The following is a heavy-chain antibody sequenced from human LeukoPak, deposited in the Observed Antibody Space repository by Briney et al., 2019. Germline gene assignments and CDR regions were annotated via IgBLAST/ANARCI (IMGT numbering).Heavy chain of an antibody. CDR1: GGSISSSSYY. D-gene: IGHD4/OR15-4a*01. CDR2: IYYSGST. CDR3: ARRRQGGAWFDP. Sequence: SETLSLTCTVSGGSISSSSYYWGWIRQPPGKGLEWIGSIYYSGSTYYNPSLKSRVAISVDTSKNQFSLKLSSVTAADTAVYYCARRRQGGAWFDPWGQGTLVTVSS. V-gene: IGHV4-39*01. J-gene: IGHJ5*02.